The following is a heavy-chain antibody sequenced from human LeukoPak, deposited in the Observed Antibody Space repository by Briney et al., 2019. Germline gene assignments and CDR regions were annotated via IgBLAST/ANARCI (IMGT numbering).Heavy chain of an antibody. D-gene: IGHD2-15*01. J-gene: IGHJ4*02. V-gene: IGHV3-23*01. Sequence: GGSLRLSCAASGFTFSSYTMSWVRQAPGKGLEWVSAISGSGGSTYYADSVKGRFTISRDNSKNTLYLQMNSLRAEDTAVYYCAKGVVVVPAKYYFDYWGQGTLVTVSS. CDR2: ISGSGGST. CDR3: AKGVVVVPAKYYFDY. CDR1: GFTFSSYT.